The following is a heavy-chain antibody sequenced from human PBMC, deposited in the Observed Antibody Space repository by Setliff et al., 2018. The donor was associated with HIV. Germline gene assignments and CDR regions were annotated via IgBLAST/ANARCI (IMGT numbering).Heavy chain of an antibody. CDR3: ARRREYPDAFDI. D-gene: IGHD2-2*02. CDR2: IYHSGST. Sequence: PSETLSLTCAVSGYSISSGYYWGWIRQPPGKGLEWIGSIYHSGSTYYNPSLKSRVTISVDTSKNQFSLKLSSVTAADTAVYYCARRREYPDAFDIWGQGTMVTVSS. CDR1: GYSISSGYY. J-gene: IGHJ3*02. V-gene: IGHV4-38-2*01.